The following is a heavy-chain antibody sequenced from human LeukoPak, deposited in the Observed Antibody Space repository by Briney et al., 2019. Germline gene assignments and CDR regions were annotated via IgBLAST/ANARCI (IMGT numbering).Heavy chain of an antibody. J-gene: IGHJ5*02. V-gene: IGHV1-2*02. Sequence: PLASVKVSCKASGYTFTGYYMHWVRQAPGHGLEWMGWINPNSGGTNYAQKFQGRVTMTRDTSISTAYMELSRLRSDDTAVYYCARARSGSWYYWFDPWGQGTLVTVSS. CDR3: ARARSGSWYYWFDP. CDR2: INPNSGGT. D-gene: IGHD6-13*01. CDR1: GYTFTGYY.